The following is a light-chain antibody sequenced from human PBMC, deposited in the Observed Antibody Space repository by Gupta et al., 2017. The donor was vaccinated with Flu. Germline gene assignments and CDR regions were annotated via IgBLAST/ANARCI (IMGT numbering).Light chain of an antibody. Sequence: RDTISCRASQSVSSNYLAWYQQKLGQAPRLLIHGASSRVTVIPDRFSGSGSGTDFTLTISRLEPEDFAVYYCQQYGTSPRTFGQGTKLEIK. J-gene: IGKJ2*02. CDR1: QSVSSNY. V-gene: IGKV3-20*01. CDR2: GAS. CDR3: QQYGTSPRT.